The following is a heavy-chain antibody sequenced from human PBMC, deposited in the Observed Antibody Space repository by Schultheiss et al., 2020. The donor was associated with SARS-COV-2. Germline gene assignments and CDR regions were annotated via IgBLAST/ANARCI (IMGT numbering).Heavy chain of an antibody. D-gene: IGHD1-20*01. Sequence: GGSLRLSCAASEFTFSSYAMHWVRQAPGKGLEWVAVISYDGSNKYYADSVKGRFTISRDNSKNTLYLQMNSLRAEDTAVYYCAKGGPPYNWNDQNFDYWGQGTLVTVSS. V-gene: IGHV3-30-3*01. J-gene: IGHJ4*02. CDR1: EFTFSSYA. CDR3: AKGGPPYNWNDQNFDY. CDR2: ISYDGSNK.